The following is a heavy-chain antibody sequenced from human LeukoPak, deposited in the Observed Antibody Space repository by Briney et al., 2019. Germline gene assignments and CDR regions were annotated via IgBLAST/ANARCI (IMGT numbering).Heavy chain of an antibody. J-gene: IGHJ6*02. V-gene: IGHV4-34*01. CDR3: ATRLYYYGMDV. Sequence: PETLSLTCAVSGASFSNYYSTWIRQSPGKGLEWIGELDHTGSTNYNPSLKGRVTISGDTSKNQFSLNLTSVTAADTAVYYCATRLYYYGMDVWGQGTTVFVSS. CDR2: LDHTGST. CDR1: GASFSNYY.